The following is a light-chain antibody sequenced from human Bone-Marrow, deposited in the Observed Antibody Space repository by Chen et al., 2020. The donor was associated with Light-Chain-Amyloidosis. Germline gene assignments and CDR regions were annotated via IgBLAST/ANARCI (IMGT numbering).Light chain of an antibody. CDR1: NIGPTS. V-gene: IGLV3-21*02. CDR3: QVWDRSSDRPV. CDR2: DDR. J-gene: IGLJ3*02. Sequence: SYVLTQPSPASVAPGQTATIACGGNNIGPTSVHWYQQTPGQAPLLVVYDDRDRPPGIPERLSGSNSGNTATLTISRVEAGDEADYYCQVWDRSSDRPVFGGGTKLTVL.